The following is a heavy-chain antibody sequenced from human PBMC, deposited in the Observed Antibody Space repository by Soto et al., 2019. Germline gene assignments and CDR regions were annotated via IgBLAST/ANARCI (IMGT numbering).Heavy chain of an antibody. J-gene: IGHJ6*02. Sequence: QVQLVESGGGVVQPGRSLRLSCAASGFTFSSYVMYWVRQAPGKGLEWVVVISYDGNNKYYADSVKGRFTISRDNSKXTXXXQXXSLRAEDTAVYYCARAGCDGGSCYTLVGLRYGMDVWGQGTTVTVSS. V-gene: IGHV3-30-3*01. CDR1: GFTFSSYV. CDR3: ARAGCDGGSCYTLVGLRYGMDV. CDR2: ISYDGNNK. D-gene: IGHD2-15*01.